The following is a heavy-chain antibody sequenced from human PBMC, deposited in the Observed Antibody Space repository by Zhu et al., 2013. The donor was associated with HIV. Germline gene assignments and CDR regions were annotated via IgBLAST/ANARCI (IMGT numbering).Heavy chain of an antibody. CDR3: ARSTTRPIRYNWNYSGLGMGWFDP. CDR1: GGTFSSYA. J-gene: IGHJ5*02. Sequence: QVQLVQSGAEVKKPGSSVKVSCKASGGTFSSYAISWVRQAPGQGLEWMGGIIPMFGTANYAQKFQGRVTITADESTSTAYMQLSSLRSEDTAVYYCARSTTRPIRYNWNYSGLGMGWFDPWGQGTLVHRL. D-gene: IGHD1-7*01. CDR2: IIPMFGTA. V-gene: IGHV1-69*01.